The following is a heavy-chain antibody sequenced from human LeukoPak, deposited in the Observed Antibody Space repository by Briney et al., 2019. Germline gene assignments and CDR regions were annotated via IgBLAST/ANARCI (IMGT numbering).Heavy chain of an antibody. J-gene: IGHJ4*02. Sequence: PGXSXXLSCAASGFTFDDYGMSWVRQAPGKGLEWVSGINWNGGSTVYADSVKGGFTISRDNAKNSLYLQMNSLRAEDTALYYCARDLGDVSMVRGVMVYFDYWGQGTLVTVSS. CDR1: GFTFDDYG. D-gene: IGHD3-10*01. CDR3: ARDLGDVSMVRGVMVYFDY. CDR2: INWNGGST. V-gene: IGHV3-20*04.